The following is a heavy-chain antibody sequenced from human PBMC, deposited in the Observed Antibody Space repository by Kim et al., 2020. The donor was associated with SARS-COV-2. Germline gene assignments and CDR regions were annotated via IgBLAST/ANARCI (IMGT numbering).Heavy chain of an antibody. CDR3: ARHCSSTSCRGFDP. Sequence: SPSLQGPVTISADTSISTAYLQWSSLKASDTAMYYCARHCSSTSCRGFDPWGQGTLVTVSS. J-gene: IGHJ5*02. D-gene: IGHD2-2*01. V-gene: IGHV5-51*01.